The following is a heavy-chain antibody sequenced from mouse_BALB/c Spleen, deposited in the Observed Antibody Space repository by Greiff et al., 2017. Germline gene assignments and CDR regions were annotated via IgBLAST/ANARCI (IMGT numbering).Heavy chain of an antibody. Sequence: DVQLQESGAELVKPGASVKLSCTASGFNIKDTYMHWVKQRPEQGLEWIGRIDPANGNTKYDPKFQGKATITADTSSNTAYLQLSSLTSEDTAVYYCAEGFYRAYWGQGTLVTVSA. D-gene: IGHD2-1*01. V-gene: IGHV14-3*02. CDR2: IDPANGNT. J-gene: IGHJ3*01. CDR1: GFNIKDTY. CDR3: AEGFYRAY.